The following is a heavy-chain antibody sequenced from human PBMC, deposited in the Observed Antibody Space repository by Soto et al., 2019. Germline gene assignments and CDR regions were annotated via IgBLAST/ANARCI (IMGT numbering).Heavy chain of an antibody. J-gene: IGHJ4*02. CDR1: VGSISTGD. V-gene: IGHV4-59*01. CDR3: ARPYGGGGWTFDY. CDR2: FYYSGST. Sequence: SETLSLTCTVSVGSISTGDWSWVRQPPGKGLEWIAYFYYSGSTNYNPSLKSRVTISVDTSKNQISLKLSSATAADTAVYYCARPYGGGGWTFDYWGPGTLVTVSS. D-gene: IGHD6-19*01.